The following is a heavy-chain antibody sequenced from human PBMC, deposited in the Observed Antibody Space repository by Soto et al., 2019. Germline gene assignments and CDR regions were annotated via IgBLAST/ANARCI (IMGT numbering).Heavy chain of an antibody. Sequence: GESLKISCKGSGYKFIDYWIGWVRQVPGKGLEWVGSIYPGDFDIKYRPSFQGQVTISADKSTTTAYLQWNSLRASDTAMYYCVRTSGGEYYDSRQYYHSYWGQGTLVTVSS. V-gene: IGHV5-51*01. CDR2: IYPGDFDI. D-gene: IGHD3-22*01. CDR3: VRTSGGEYYDSRQYYHSY. CDR1: GYKFIDYW. J-gene: IGHJ4*02.